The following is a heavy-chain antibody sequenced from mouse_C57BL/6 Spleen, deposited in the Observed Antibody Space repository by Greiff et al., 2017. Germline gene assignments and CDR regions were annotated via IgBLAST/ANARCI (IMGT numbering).Heavy chain of an antibody. CDR3: ARPHGSSTWFAY. CDR1: GFTFSDYG. J-gene: IGHJ3*01. V-gene: IGHV5-17*01. D-gene: IGHD1-1*01. CDR2: ISSGSSTI. Sequence: EVKLMESGGGLVKPGGSLKLSCAASGFTFSDYGMHWVRQAPEKGLEWVAYISSGSSTIYYADTVKGRFTISRDNAKNTLFLQMTSRRTEDTAMYYCARPHGSSTWFAYWGQGTLVTVSA.